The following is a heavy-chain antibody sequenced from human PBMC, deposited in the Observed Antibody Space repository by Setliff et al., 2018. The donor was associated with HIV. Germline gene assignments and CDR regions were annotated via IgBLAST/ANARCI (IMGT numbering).Heavy chain of an antibody. Sequence: PGGSLRLSCAASGFTFSSYGMHWVRQAPGKGLEWVAVIWHDGSNKYYADSVKGRFTISRDNSKNTLYLQMNSLRAEDTAVYYCARGGSYNWNYLGYWGQGALVTVSS. CDR3: ARGGSYNWNYLGY. V-gene: IGHV3-33*01. J-gene: IGHJ4*02. D-gene: IGHD1-20*01. CDR1: GFTFSSYG. CDR2: IWHDGSNK.